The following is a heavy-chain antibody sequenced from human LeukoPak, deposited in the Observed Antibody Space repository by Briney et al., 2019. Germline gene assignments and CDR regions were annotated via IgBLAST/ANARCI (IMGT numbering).Heavy chain of an antibody. V-gene: IGHV3-53*01. CDR1: GFTVSSNY. Sequence: GGSLRLSCAASGFTVSSNYMGWVRQAPGKGLGWVSVIYSGGSTYYADSVKGRFTISRDNSKNTLCLQMNSLRAEDTAVYYCARDSEEGLGYFDYWGQGTLVTVSS. CDR2: IYSGGST. J-gene: IGHJ4*02. CDR3: ARDSEEGLGYFDY. D-gene: IGHD6-19*01.